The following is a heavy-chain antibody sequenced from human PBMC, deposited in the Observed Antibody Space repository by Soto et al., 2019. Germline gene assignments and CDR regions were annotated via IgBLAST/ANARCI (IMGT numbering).Heavy chain of an antibody. CDR2: ISYEGSNK. D-gene: IGHD2-2*01. J-gene: IGHJ4*02. V-gene: IGHV3-30*18. CDR3: AKDGDIVPIPAAHPEY. CDR1: EFTFSSYA. Sequence: QVQLVESGGGVVQPGRSLRLSCGASEFTFSSYAMNWVRQAPGKGLEWVAFISYEGSNKYYADSVKGRFTISRDNSKNSLYLQMNSLRAEDTAVYYCAKDGDIVPIPAAHPEYWRQGTLLTVSS.